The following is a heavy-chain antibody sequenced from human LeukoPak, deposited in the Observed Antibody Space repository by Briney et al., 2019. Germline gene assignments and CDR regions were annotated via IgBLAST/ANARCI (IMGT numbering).Heavy chain of an antibody. CDR2: ISYDGSNK. J-gene: IGHJ4*02. CDR3: AKERALWFGEYYFDY. V-gene: IGHV3-30*18. D-gene: IGHD3-10*01. CDR1: GFTFSSYG. Sequence: PGRSLRLSCAASGFTFSSYGMHWVRQAPGKGLQWVAVISYDGSNKYYADSVEGRFTISRDNSKNTLYLQMNSLRAEDTAVYYCAKERALWFGEYYFDYWGQGTLVTVSS.